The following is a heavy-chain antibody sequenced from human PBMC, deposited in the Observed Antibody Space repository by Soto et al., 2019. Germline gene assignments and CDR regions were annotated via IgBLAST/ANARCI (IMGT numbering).Heavy chain of an antibody. CDR1: GFTVNNNY. Sequence: EVQLVESGGGLVQPGGSLRLSCAVSGFTVNNNYMSWVRQAPGKGLEWVSVIYSGGNTDYAESVRGRFTVSRDTSKNTLYLQTNSLGAEVTAIYYCTRDSSYYGAGRGVLDYWGQGTPVTVSS. CDR2: IYSGGNT. J-gene: IGHJ4*02. D-gene: IGHD3-10*01. CDR3: TRDSSYYGAGRGVLDY. V-gene: IGHV3-66*01.